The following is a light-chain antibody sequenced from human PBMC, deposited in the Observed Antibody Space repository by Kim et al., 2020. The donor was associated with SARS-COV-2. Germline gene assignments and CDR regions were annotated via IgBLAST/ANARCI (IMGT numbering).Light chain of an antibody. CDR3: HQAHTLPWT. Sequence: DIQMTQSPSLVSASVGDRVTITCRASQDVSPWLAWYQQKPGKAPNLLVFSVATLKSGVSSRFSGSGSGTQFSLTISSLRPEDAATYFCHQAHTLPWTFGQGTKLEI. V-gene: IGKV1-12*01. CDR1: QDVSPW. J-gene: IGKJ2*02. CDR2: SVA.